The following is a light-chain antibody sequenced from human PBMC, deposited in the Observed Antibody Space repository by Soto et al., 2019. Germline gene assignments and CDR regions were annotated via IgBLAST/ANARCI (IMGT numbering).Light chain of an antibody. J-gene: IGLJ1*01. CDR3: AAWDDTLKRYV. CDR2: YNN. CDR1: NSNIASNT. V-gene: IGLV1-44*01. Sequence: GLTQPPSTSETPGQTVSISCSGRNSNIASNTVNWYQHLPGTAPKLLIYYNNQRPSGVPDRFSGSKSGTSASLAISGLQSEDESDYYCAAWDDTLKRYVFGTGTKVTVL.